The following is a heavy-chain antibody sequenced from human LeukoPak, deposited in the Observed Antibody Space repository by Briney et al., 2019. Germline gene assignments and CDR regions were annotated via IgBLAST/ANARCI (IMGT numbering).Heavy chain of an antibody. CDR3: ARDAADYNDTSGYYDGFDI. Sequence: GGSLRLSCAAAGFTFSSYSMKWVRQAPGKGLEWVSHISSSTGYTNYADSVKGRFTISRDNTKNSLYLQMNSLRAEDTAVYYCARDAADYNDTSGYYDGFDIWGQGTMVTVSS. CDR2: ISSSTGYT. J-gene: IGHJ3*02. V-gene: IGHV3-21*05. D-gene: IGHD3-22*01. CDR1: GFTFSSYS.